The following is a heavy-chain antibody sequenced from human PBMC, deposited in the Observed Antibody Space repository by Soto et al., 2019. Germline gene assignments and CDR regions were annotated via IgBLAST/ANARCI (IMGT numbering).Heavy chain of an antibody. V-gene: IGHV3-30-3*01. Sequence: GSLRLSCAASGFTFSSYAMHWVRQAPGKGLEWVAVISYDGSNKYYADSVKGRFTISRDNSKNTLYLQMNSLRAEDTAVYYCARERGYSGYGVFDYWGQGTLVTVS. J-gene: IGHJ4*02. CDR2: ISYDGSNK. D-gene: IGHD5-12*01. CDR3: ARERGYSGYGVFDY. CDR1: GFTFSSYA.